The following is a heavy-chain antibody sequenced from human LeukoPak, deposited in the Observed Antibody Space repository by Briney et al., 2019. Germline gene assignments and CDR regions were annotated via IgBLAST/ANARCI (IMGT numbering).Heavy chain of an antibody. Sequence: GGSLRLSCAASGSIFSSYAIHWVRQAPGKGLEWVAVISYDGSNKYYADSVKGRFTISRDKSKNTLYLQMNSLRAEDTAVYYCAKDSRGYNVPIDYWGQGTLVTVSS. CDR3: AKDSRGYNVPIDY. J-gene: IGHJ4*02. CDR2: ISYDGSNK. CDR1: GSIFSSYA. D-gene: IGHD3-22*01. V-gene: IGHV3-30*14.